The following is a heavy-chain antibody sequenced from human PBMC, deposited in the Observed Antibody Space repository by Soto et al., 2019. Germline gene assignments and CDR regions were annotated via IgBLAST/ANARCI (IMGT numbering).Heavy chain of an antibody. V-gene: IGHV4-59*08. D-gene: IGHD4-17*01. Sequence: QVHLQESGPGLVKPSETLSLTCTVSSGSISGYYWSWIRQPPGKGLECIGYISYIGNTHYNPSLMSRVTISIDTSKNQFSLKVTSVTAADTAVYSCARFDFGDYRGLDYWGQGTLVTVSS. CDR1: SGSISGYY. CDR3: ARFDFGDYRGLDY. CDR2: ISYIGNT. J-gene: IGHJ4*02.